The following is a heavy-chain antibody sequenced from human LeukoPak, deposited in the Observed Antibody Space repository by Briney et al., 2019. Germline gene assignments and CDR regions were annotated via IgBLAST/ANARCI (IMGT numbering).Heavy chain of an antibody. D-gene: IGHD5-24*01. CDR3: AVRWLQFWGLDY. V-gene: IGHV1-69*05. CDR2: IIPIFGTA. CDR1: GGTFSSYA. Sequence: ASVKVSCKASGGTFSSYAISWVRQAPGQGLEWLGGIIPIFGTANYAQKFQGRVTITTDESTSTAYMELSSLRSEDTAVYYCAVRWLQFWGLDYWGQGSLDPVSS. J-gene: IGHJ4*02.